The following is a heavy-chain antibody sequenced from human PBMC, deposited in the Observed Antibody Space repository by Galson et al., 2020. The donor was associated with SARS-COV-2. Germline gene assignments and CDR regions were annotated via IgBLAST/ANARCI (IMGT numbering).Heavy chain of an antibody. CDR1: GFTFSNYW. D-gene: IGHD3-9*01. CDR2: INSGGGTTT. Sequence: GESLKIPCAAPGFTFSNYWMHWVRQAPGKGLVWVSRINSGGGTTTDYADSVKGRFTISRDNAKNTLYLQMNSLRDDDTAMYFCARGTNDWYGIDYWGRGSLVTVSS. V-gene: IGHV3-74*01. CDR3: ARGTNDWYGIDY. J-gene: IGHJ4*02.